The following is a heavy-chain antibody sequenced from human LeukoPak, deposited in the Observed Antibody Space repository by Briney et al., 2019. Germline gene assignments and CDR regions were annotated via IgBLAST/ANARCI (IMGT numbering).Heavy chain of an antibody. CDR2: IKQDGSEK. V-gene: IGHV3-7*01. CDR1: GFTFSSYW. CDR3: AKFGVPAYSYYFDS. Sequence: GGSLRLSCAASGFTFSSYWMSWVRQAPGKGLEWVANIKQDGSEKYYVDSVEGRFTISRDNSKNTLYLQMNSLRAEDTAVYYCAKFGVPAYSYYFDSWGQGTLVTVSS. D-gene: IGHD3-10*01. J-gene: IGHJ4*02.